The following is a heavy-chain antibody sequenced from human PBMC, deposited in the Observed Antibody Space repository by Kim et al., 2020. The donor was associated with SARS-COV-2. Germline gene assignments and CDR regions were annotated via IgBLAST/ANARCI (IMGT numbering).Heavy chain of an antibody. Sequence: ASVKVSCKASGYTFTSYGISWVRQAPGQGLEWMGWISAYNGNTNYAQKLQGRVTMTTDTSTSTAYMELRSLRSDDTAVYYCARDLAGTTNNWFDPWGQGTLVTVSS. CDR2: ISAYNGNT. CDR3: ARDLAGTTNNWFDP. CDR1: GYTFTSYG. V-gene: IGHV1-18*01. J-gene: IGHJ5*02. D-gene: IGHD1-7*01.